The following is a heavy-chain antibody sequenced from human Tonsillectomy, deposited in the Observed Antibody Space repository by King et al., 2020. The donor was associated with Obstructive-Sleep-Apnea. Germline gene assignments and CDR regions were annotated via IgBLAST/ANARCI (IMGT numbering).Heavy chain of an antibody. CDR1: GGSISSGGYY. D-gene: IGHD5-18*01. CDR3: ARVGRDTAMVPTYYFDY. CDR2: IYYSGST. V-gene: IGHV4-31*03. J-gene: IGHJ4*02. Sequence: VPLQESGPGLVKPSQTLSLTCSVSGGSISSGGYYWSWIRQHPGKGLEWIGYIYYSGSTYYNPSLKSRVIISVDTSKNQFSLKLISVIAADTAVYYCARVGRDTAMVPTYYFDYWGQGTLVTVSS.